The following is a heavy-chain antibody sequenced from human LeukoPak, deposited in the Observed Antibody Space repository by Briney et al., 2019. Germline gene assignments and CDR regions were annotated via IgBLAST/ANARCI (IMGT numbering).Heavy chain of an antibody. CDR2: MSYSGSI. CDR3: AGPVRHGYNSYAFDI. J-gene: IGHJ3*02. Sequence: SETLSLTCTVSGDSTTDSITSYYWSWVRQPPGKGLEWIAYMSYSGSINSNPSLKSRVTILVDMSKSQFSLKLSSVTAADTAVYYCAGPVRHGYNSYAFDIWGQGTLVTVSS. D-gene: IGHD5-24*01. V-gene: IGHV4-59*08. CDR1: GDSTTDSITSYY.